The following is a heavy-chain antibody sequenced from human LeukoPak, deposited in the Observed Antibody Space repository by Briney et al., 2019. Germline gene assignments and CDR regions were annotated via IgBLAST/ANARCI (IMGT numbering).Heavy chain of an antibody. D-gene: IGHD3-10*01. CDR1: GGSISSGDYY. CDR2: IYYSGST. V-gene: IGHV4-30-4*01. J-gene: IGHJ4*02. CDR3: ARGGGDTMVRGVIWNY. Sequence: SETLSLACTVSGGSISSGDYYWSWIRQPPGKGLEWIGYIYYSGSTYYNPSLKSRVTISVDTSKSQFSLKLSSVTAADTAVYYCARGGGDTMVRGVIWNYWGQGTLVTVSS.